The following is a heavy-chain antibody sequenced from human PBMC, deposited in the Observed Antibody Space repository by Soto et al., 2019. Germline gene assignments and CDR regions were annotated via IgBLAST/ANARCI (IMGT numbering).Heavy chain of an antibody. D-gene: IGHD3-22*01. Sequence: ETLSLTCTVSGGSVSSGSYYWSWIRQPPGKGLEWIGYIYYSGSTNYNPSLKSRVTISVDTSKNQFSLKLSSVTAADTAVYYCARDGWDSSGYYERRFDYWGQGTLVTVSS. CDR1: GGSVSSGSYY. V-gene: IGHV4-61*01. CDR2: IYYSGST. CDR3: ARDGWDSSGYYERRFDY. J-gene: IGHJ4*02.